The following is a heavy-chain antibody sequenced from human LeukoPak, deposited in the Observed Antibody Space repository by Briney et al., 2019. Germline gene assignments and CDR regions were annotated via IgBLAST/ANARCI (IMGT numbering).Heavy chain of an antibody. CDR3: ARHLDYGDYAPLGY. CDR2: IYPGDSDT. Sequence: GESLKISCKGSGYSFTNYWIGWVRQMPGKGLEWMGFIYPGDSDTTYSPSFQGQVTISADKSISTAYLHWSSVKASDTAMYYCARHLDYGDYAPLGYWGQGTLVTVSS. V-gene: IGHV5-51*01. J-gene: IGHJ4*02. D-gene: IGHD4-17*01. CDR1: GYSFTNYW.